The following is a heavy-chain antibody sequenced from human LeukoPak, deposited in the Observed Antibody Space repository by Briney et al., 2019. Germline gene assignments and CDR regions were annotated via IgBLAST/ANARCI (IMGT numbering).Heavy chain of an antibody. CDR1: GFTFSSYW. D-gene: IGHD1-1*01. Sequence: GGSLRLSCAASGFTFSSYWMSWVRQAPGKGLEWVANINKDGGEKYYVDSVKGRFTISRDNAKNSLYLQMNSLRAEDTAVYYCAKAPPYKKYFDYWGQGTLVTVSS. J-gene: IGHJ4*02. V-gene: IGHV3-7*03. CDR2: INKDGGEK. CDR3: AKAPPYKKYFDY.